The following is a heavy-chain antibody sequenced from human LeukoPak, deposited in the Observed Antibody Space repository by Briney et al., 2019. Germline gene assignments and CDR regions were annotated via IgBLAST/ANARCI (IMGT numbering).Heavy chain of an antibody. CDR2: IYPSDSDT. D-gene: IGHD3/OR15-3a*01. CDR1: GYNFTNYW. Sequence: GESLKISCKGSGYNFTNYWIGWVRQMPGKGLEWMGIIYPSDSDTRYSPSFQGQVTISADKSISTAYLQWSSLKAPDPALNNGARHKAMTKSLDHFDYWGRESWSPSPQ. J-gene: IGHJ4*02. V-gene: IGHV5-51*01. CDR3: ARHKAMTKSLDHFDY.